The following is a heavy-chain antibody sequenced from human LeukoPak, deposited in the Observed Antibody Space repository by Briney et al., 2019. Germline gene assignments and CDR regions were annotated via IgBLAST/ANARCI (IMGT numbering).Heavy chain of an antibody. CDR3: AKVGSLQLWSLYYFDY. Sequence: GGSLRLSCAASGFTFSSYAMSWVRQAPGKGLEWVSAISGSGGSTYYADSVKGRFTISRDNPKNTLYLQMNSLRAEDTAVYYCAKVGSLQLWSLYYFDYWGQGTLVTVSS. V-gene: IGHV3-23*01. CDR1: GFTFSSYA. D-gene: IGHD5-18*01. J-gene: IGHJ4*02. CDR2: ISGSGGST.